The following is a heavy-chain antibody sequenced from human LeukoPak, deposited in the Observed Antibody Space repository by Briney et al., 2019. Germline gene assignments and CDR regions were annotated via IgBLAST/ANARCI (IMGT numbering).Heavy chain of an antibody. V-gene: IGHV3-23*01. CDR2: IDGGGGRT. CDR1: GFAFSSYA. J-gene: IGHJ4*02. Sequence: GGSLRLSCTASGFAFSSYAISWVRQAPGVGLEWVSAIDGGGGRTWHADSVRGRFTISRDNSMNTLFMQMNSLRAEDTAVYYCAKDFYDSSGSRYDYWGQGTLVTVSS. CDR3: AKDFYDSSGSRYDY. D-gene: IGHD3-22*01.